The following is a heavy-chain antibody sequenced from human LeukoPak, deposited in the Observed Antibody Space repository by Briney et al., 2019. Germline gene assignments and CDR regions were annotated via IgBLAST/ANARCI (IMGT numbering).Heavy chain of an antibody. V-gene: IGHV3-21*01. J-gene: IGHJ4*02. D-gene: IGHD3-10*01. Sequence: GGSLRLSCAASGFTFSSYEMNWVRQAPGKGLEWVSSISSSSSYIYYADSVKGRFTISRDNAKNSLYLQMNSLRAEDTAVYYCARGLLITMVRGVIYWGQGTLVTVSS. CDR2: ISSSSSYI. CDR1: GFTFSSYE. CDR3: ARGLLITMVRGVIY.